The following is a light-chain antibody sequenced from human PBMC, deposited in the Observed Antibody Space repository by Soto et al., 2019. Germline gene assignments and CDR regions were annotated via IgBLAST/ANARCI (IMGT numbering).Light chain of an antibody. CDR1: QSVSNTY. CDR3: QQYGSSPGT. V-gene: IGKV3-20*01. Sequence: EIVLTQSPGTLSLSPGERATLSCRASQSVSNTYLAWYQQKPGQAPRLLIYGASSRATGIPDRFSGSGSGTDLTLTISRLEPEDFAVFYCQQYGSSPGTFGQGTKVEIK. CDR2: GAS. J-gene: IGKJ1*01.